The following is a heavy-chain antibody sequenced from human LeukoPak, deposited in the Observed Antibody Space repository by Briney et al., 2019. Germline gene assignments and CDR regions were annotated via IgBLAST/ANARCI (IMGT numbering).Heavy chain of an antibody. J-gene: IGHJ5*02. CDR2: IYYSGST. CDR1: GGSISSYY. V-gene: IGHV4-59*01. CDR3: ARVGSYSCWFDP. D-gene: IGHD1-26*01. Sequence: SQTLSLTCTVSGGSISSYYWSWIRQPPGKGLEWIGYIYYSGSTNYNPSLKSRVTISVYTSKNQFSLKLSSVTAADTAVYYCARVGSYSCWFDPWGQGTLVTVSS.